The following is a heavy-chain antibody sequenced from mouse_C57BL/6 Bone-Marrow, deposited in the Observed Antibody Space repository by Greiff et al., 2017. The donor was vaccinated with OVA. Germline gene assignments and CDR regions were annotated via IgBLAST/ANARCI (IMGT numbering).Heavy chain of an antibody. D-gene: IGHD2-5*01. CDR1: GYTFTDYE. CDR2: IDPETGGT. Sequence: VKLVESGAELVRPGASVTLSCKASGYTFTDYEMHWVKQTPVHGLEWIGAIDPETGGTAYNQKFKGKATLTADKSSSTAYMELRSLTSEDSAVCYWTGGYSNYYAVEYWGQGASGTVAS. CDR3: TGGYSNYYAVEY. J-gene: IGHJ4*01. V-gene: IGHV1-15*01.